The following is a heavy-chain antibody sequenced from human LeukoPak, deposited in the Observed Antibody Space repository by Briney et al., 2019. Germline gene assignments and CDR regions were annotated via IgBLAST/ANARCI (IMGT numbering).Heavy chain of an antibody. CDR3: ARGPSYYDFWSGYVLDY. D-gene: IGHD3-3*01. V-gene: IGHV5-51*01. CDR1: GYSFTRYW. Sequence: GESLKISCKGSGYSFTRYWIGWVRQMPGKGLGWMGIVYPGDSDTRYSPSFQGQVTISANKSISTAYLQWSSLKASDTAMYYCARGPSYYDFWSGYVLDYWGQGTLVTVSS. J-gene: IGHJ4*02. CDR2: VYPGDSDT.